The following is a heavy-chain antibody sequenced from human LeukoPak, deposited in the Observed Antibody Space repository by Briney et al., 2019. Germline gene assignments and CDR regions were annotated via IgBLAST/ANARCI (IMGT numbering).Heavy chain of an antibody. D-gene: IGHD1/OR15-1a*01. CDR2: ISSSGSTI. Sequence: LSLTCTVSGGSISSYYWSWICQAPGKGLEWVSYISSSGSTIYYADSVKGRFTISRDNAKNSLYLQMNSLRAEDTAVYYCARDPLRPPTNFDYWGQGTLVTVSS. CDR1: GGSISSYY. V-gene: IGHV3-11*01. CDR3: ARDPLRPPTNFDY. J-gene: IGHJ4*02.